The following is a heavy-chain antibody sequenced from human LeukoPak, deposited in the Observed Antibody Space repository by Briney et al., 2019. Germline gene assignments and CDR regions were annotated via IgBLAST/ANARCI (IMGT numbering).Heavy chain of an antibody. CDR1: GYTFTGYY. V-gene: IGHV1-2*02. CDR2: INPSSGGT. J-gene: IGHJ4*02. Sequence: ASVKVSCKASGYTFTGYYMHWVRQAPGQGLEWMGWINPSSGGTNYAQKFQGRVTMTRDTSISTAYMELSRLRSDDTAVYYCARDGVIDLLGYWGQGTLVTVSS. CDR3: ARDGVIDLLGY. D-gene: IGHD3-22*01.